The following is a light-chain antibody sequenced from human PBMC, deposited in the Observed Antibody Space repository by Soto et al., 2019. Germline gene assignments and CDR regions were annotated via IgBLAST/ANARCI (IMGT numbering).Light chain of an antibody. J-gene: IGLJ2*01. V-gene: IGLV6-57*02. Sequence: NFMLTQPHSVSESPGKTVTISCTGSRGSIASNYVQWYQQRPGSAPTTVIYEDNQRPSGVPDRFSGSIDSSSNSASLTISGLKTEDEADYYCQSYDSSIYVVFGGGTKLTVL. CDR1: RGSIASNY. CDR3: QSYDSSIYVV. CDR2: EDN.